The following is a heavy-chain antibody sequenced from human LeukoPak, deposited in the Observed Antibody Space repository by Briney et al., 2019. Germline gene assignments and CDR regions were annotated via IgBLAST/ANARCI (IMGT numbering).Heavy chain of an antibody. J-gene: IGHJ4*02. CDR3: ARAGKEVIASRLKYSSSGSSDY. CDR2: NYYSGST. V-gene: IGHV4-59*01. Sequence: SETLSLTCTVSGASISSYYWSWLRQPPGKGLEWIGYNYYSGSTNYNPSLKSRVTISVDTSKNQFSLKLSSVTAADTAVYYCARAGKEVIASRLKYSSSGSSDYWGQGTLVTVSS. CDR1: GASISSYY. D-gene: IGHD6-13*01.